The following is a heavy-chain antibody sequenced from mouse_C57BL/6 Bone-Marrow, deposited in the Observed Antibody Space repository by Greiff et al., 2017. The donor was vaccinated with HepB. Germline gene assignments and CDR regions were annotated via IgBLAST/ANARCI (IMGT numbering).Heavy chain of an antibody. Sequence: VQLQQSGPELVKPGASVKISCKASGYAFSSSWMNWVKQRPGKGLEWIGRIYPGDGDTNYNGKFKGKATLTADKSSSTAYMQLSSLTSEDSAVYFCARGSYLYYAMDYWGQGTSATVSS. V-gene: IGHV1-82*01. D-gene: IGHD1-1*02. CDR2: IYPGDGDT. CDR1: GYAFSSSW. J-gene: IGHJ4*01. CDR3: ARGSYLYYAMDY.